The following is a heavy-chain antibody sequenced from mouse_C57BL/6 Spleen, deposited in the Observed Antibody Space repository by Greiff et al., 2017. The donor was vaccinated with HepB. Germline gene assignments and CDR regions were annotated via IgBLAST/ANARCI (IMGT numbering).Heavy chain of an antibody. CDR3: ARGSYCYGSSHWYFDV. CDR2: IWGVGST. CDR1: GFSLTSYG. D-gene: IGHD1-1*01. J-gene: IGHJ1*03. Sequence: QVQLQQSGPGLVAPSQSLSITCTVSGFSLTSYGVDWVRQSPGKGLEWLGVIWGVGSTNYNSALKSRLSISKDNSKSQVFLKMNSLQTDDTAMYYCARGSYCYGSSHWYFDVWGTGTTVTVSS. V-gene: IGHV2-6*01.